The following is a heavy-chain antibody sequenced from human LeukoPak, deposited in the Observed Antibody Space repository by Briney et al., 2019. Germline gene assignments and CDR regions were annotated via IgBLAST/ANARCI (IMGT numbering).Heavy chain of an antibody. V-gene: IGHV3-48*03. Sequence: GGSLRLSCAASGFTFSSYEMNAVPQAPGKGLEWVSYISSSGSTIYYAPSVKGRFTISRDKAKNSLYLQTNSLRAEDTAVYYCARVSYGDYHVDYWGQGTLVTVSS. J-gene: IGHJ4*02. CDR1: GFTFSSYE. CDR2: ISSSGSTI. D-gene: IGHD4-17*01. CDR3: ARVSYGDYHVDY.